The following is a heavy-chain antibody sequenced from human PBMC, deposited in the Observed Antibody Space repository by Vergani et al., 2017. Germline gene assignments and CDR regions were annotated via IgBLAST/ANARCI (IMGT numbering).Heavy chain of an antibody. D-gene: IGHD2-2*01. J-gene: IGHJ4*02. V-gene: IGHV1-18*01. Sequence: QVQLVQSGAEVKKPGASVKVSCKASGYTFTSYGISWVRQAPGQGLEWMGWISAYNGNTKYSQKFQGRVTITRDTSASTAYMELSSLRSEDTAVYYCARVRGSYQLLSYFDYWGQGTLVTVSS. CDR1: GYTFTSYG. CDR2: ISAYNGNT. CDR3: ARVRGSYQLLSYFDY.